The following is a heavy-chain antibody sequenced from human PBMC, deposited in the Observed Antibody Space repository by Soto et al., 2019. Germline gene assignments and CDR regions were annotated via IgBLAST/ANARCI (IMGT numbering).Heavy chain of an antibody. D-gene: IGHD2-15*01. CDR1: GFTFRIYS. Sequence: GALGLAGSASGFTFRIYSMNGVRQAPGKGLEWVSSISSSSSYIYYADSVKGRFTISRDNAKNSLYLQMNSLRAEDTAVYYCARDSSDRGGMDVWGQGTKVTVSS. V-gene: IGHV3-21*01. J-gene: IGHJ6*02. CDR3: ARDSSDRGGMDV. CDR2: ISSSSSYI.